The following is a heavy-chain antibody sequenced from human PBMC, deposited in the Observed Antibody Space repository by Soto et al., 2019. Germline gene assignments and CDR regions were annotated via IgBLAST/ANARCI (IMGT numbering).Heavy chain of an antibody. Sequence: ASVKVSCKASGYTFTSYAMHWVRQAPGQGLEWMGWINPNSGGTNYAQKFQGWVTMTRDTSISTAYMELSRLRSDDTAVYYCARDRGYYDYVWGSYRHYYFDYWGQGTLVTVSS. CDR1: GYTFTSYA. CDR3: ARDRGYYDYVWGSYRHYYFDY. CDR2: INPNSGGT. J-gene: IGHJ4*02. D-gene: IGHD3-16*02. V-gene: IGHV1-2*04.